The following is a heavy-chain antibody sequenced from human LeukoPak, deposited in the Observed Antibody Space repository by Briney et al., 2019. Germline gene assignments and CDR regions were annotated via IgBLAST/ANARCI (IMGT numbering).Heavy chain of an antibody. CDR3: ARGLGTGTTNWFDP. J-gene: IGHJ5*02. CDR1: GYTFTSYD. CDR2: MNPNSGNT. Sequence: ASVKVSCKASGYTFTSYDINWVRQATGQGREWMGWMNPNSGNTGYAQKFQGRVTITRNTSISTAYMELSSLRSEDTAVYYCARGLGTGTTNWFDPWGQGTLVTVSS. D-gene: IGHD1-7*01. V-gene: IGHV1-8*03.